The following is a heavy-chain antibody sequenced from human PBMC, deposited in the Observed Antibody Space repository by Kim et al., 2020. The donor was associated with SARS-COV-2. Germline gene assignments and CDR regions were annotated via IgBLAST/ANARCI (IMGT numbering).Heavy chain of an antibody. V-gene: IGHV3-48*02. Sequence: GGSLRLSCAASGFTFSSYSMNWVRQAPGKGLEWVSYISSSSSTIYYADSVKGRFTISRDNAKNSLYLQMNSLRDEDTAVYYCARARGYYDSSGYYGTPPSDYCGQGTLVTVSS. CDR1: GFTFSSYS. J-gene: IGHJ4*02. D-gene: IGHD3-22*01. CDR3: ARARGYYDSSGYYGTPPSDY. CDR2: ISSSSSTI.